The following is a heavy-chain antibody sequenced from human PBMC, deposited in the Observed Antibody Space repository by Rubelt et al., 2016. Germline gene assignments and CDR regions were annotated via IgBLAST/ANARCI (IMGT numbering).Heavy chain of an antibody. Sequence: MNWVRQAPGKGLEWVSAITGTGDNTYYADSVKGRFTISRDNSKNTLYLQMNILRAEDTAIYYYAKGGVSHYFDYWGQGTLVTVSS. J-gene: IGHJ4*02. V-gene: IGHV3-23*01. CDR2: ITGTGDNT. CDR3: AKGGVSHYFDY. D-gene: IGHD2-8*01.